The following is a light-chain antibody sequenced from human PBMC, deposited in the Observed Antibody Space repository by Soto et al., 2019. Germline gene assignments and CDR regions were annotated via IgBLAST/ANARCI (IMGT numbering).Light chain of an antibody. CDR1: SSDVGSYNL. V-gene: IGLV2-23*02. CDR3: CSYADIRSVI. Sequence: QSALTQPASVSGSPGQSITISCTGTSSDVGSYNLVSWYQQHPGKAPQFIIYEVTKRPTGVSNRFSGSKSGNTASLTISGLQAEDDADYYCCSYADIRSVIFGGGTKLTVL. CDR2: EVT. J-gene: IGLJ2*01.